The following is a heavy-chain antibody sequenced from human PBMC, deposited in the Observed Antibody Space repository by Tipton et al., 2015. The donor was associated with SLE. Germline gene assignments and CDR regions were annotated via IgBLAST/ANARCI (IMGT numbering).Heavy chain of an antibody. CDR1: GYTFTSYY. D-gene: IGHD6-13*01. CDR2: INPSGGST. J-gene: IGHJ6*03. V-gene: IGHV1-46*01. Sequence: QSGAEVKKPGASVKVSCKASGYTFTSYYMHWVRQAPGQGLEWMGIINPSGGSTSYAQKFQGRVTMTRDTSTSTVYMELSSLRSEDTAVYYCARGDSEGDSSSWWGYYYYMDVWGKGTTVTVSS. CDR3: ARGDSEGDSSSWWGYYYYMDV.